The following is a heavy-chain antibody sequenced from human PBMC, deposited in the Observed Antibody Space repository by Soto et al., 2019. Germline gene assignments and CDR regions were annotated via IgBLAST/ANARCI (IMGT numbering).Heavy chain of an antibody. Sequence: QEQLVESGGGVVQSGRSLRLSCVGSGFVFRPFGMHWVRQAPGKGLEWVALITYDGSYSHYADVVKGRFTIARDDDKATVSLQMDNQTPEYTALDYCAKARDRINWVNYYGLDVWGQGTTVTVSS. J-gene: IGHJ6*02. D-gene: IGHD1-1*01. V-gene: IGHV3-30*18. CDR2: ITYDGSYS. CDR1: GFVFRPFG. CDR3: AKARDRINWVNYYGLDV.